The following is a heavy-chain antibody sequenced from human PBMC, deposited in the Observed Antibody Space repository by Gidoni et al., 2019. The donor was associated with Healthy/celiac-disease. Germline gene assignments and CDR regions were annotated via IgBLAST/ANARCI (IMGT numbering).Heavy chain of an antibody. CDR2: ISYDGSNK. D-gene: IGHD3-22*01. CDR1: GFPFSSYA. CDR3: ARAEVTMNRVDWGDYFDY. V-gene: IGHV3-30*04. J-gene: IGHJ4*02. Sequence: QVQLVESGGGVVQPGRSLRLSCAASGFPFSSYARHWVRQAPGKGLEWVAVISYDGSNKYYADSVKGRFTISRDNSKNTLYLQMNSLRAEDTAVYYCARAEVTMNRVDWGDYFDYWGQGTLVTVSS.